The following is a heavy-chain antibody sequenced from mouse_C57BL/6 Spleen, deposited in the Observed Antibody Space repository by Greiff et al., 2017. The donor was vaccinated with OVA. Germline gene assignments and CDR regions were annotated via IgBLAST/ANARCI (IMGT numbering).Heavy chain of an antibody. D-gene: IGHD1-1*01. CDR1: GYTFTSYW. J-gene: IGHJ2*01. CDR3: ARSGYYGSDY. CDR2: IDPSDSYT. V-gene: IGHV1-50*01. Sequence: VQLQQPGAELVKPGASVKLSCKASGYTFTSYWMQWVKQRPGQGLEWIGEIDPSDSYTNYNQKFKGKATLTVDPSSSTAYMQLSSLTSEDSAVYYCARSGYYGSDYWGQGTTLTVSS.